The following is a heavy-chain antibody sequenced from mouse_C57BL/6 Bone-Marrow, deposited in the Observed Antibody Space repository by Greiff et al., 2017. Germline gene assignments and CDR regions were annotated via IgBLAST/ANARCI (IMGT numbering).Heavy chain of an antibody. CDR3: ARWGFITTGVWYAMDY. J-gene: IGHJ4*01. D-gene: IGHD1-1*01. CDR1: GFNIQNTY. V-gene: IGHV14-3*01. CDR2: IDPANGNT. Sequence: VQLQQSVAELVRPGASVKLSCTASGFNIQNTYLHWVKQRPEQGLEWIGRIDPANGNTKYAPKFQGKATITADTSSNTAYLQLSSLTSEDTAIYYCARWGFITTGVWYAMDYWGQGTSVTVSS.